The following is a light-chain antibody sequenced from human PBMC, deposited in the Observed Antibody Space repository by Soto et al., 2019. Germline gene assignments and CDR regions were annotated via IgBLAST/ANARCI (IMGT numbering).Light chain of an antibody. CDR1: SSDVGGYNY. CDR3: NSYTTSSTLV. V-gene: IGLV2-14*01. J-gene: IGLJ2*01. CDR2: EVT. Sequence: QSALTQPASVSGSPGQSITISCTATSSDVGGYNYVSWYQQHPGKAPKLMIYEVTNRPSGVSNRFSASKSGNTASLTISGLQAEDEADYYCNSYTTSSTLVFGGGTKLTVL.